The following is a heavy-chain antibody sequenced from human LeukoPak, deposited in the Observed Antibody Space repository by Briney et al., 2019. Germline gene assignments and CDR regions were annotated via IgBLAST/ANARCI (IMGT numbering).Heavy chain of an antibody. Sequence: GGSLRLSCAASGFILRRYAMSWVRQAPGKGLEWVSGISASGGSTYFADSVKGRFTVSRDNSKNTLYLQMNSLRAEDTAVYYCAKDLTQIISAVGLYGMDVWGQGTTVSVSS. CDR1: GFILRRYA. V-gene: IGHV3-23*01. CDR2: ISASGGST. CDR3: AKDLTQIISAVGLYGMDV. J-gene: IGHJ6*02. D-gene: IGHD6-13*01.